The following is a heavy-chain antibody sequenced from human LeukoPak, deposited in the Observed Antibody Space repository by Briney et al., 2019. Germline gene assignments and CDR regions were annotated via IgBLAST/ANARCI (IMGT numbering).Heavy chain of an antibody. CDR1: GYTFTDYT. CDR2: INGGSGNT. D-gene: IGHD3-3*01. CDR3: ALSRFLELNFDP. J-gene: IGHJ5*02. Sequence: ASVKVSCKASGYTFTDYTMHWLRQAPGQRLDWMGWINGGSGNTKYSPEFQGRVTITRDTSASTAYMELSSLRSEDTAVYYCALSRFLELNFDPWGQGTLVTVSS. V-gene: IGHV1-3*01.